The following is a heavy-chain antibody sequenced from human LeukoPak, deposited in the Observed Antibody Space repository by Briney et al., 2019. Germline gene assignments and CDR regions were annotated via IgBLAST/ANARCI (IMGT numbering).Heavy chain of an antibody. CDR1: GFTFSSYA. J-gene: IGHJ4*02. CDR3: AKGGPYYDLLTGYIDS. Sequence: GGSLRLSCAASGFTFSSYAMSWVRQAPGKGLEWGSAISGSGGSTYYADSVKGRFTISRDNSKNTLYLQMNSLRAEDTAVYYCAKGGPYYDLLTGYIDSWGQGTLVTVSS. CDR2: ISGSGGST. D-gene: IGHD3-9*01. V-gene: IGHV3-23*01.